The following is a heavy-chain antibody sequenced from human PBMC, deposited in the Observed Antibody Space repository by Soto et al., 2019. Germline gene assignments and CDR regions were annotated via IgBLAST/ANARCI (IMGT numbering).Heavy chain of an antibody. V-gene: IGHV1-69*06. Sequence: QVQLVQSGAEVKKPGSSVKVSCKASGGTFSSYAISWVRQAPGQGLEWMGGIIPIFGTANYAQKFQGRVTSAAINADNTAYMDQRRLRCEDTAVYYWERDVGSSSTSCSPAVFDYWGQGTLVTVSS. J-gene: IGHJ4*02. CDR3: ERDVGSSSTSCSPAVFDY. CDR1: GGTFSSYA. CDR2: IIPIFGTA. D-gene: IGHD2-2*01.